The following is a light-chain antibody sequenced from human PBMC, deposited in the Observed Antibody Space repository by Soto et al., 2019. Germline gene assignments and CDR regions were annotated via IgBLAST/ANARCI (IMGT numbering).Light chain of an antibody. Sequence: AIQLTQSLSSLSASVGDRVTITCRASQDIRGALAWYQQKPGKAPKILIYDVSILESGVPSRFSGSSSGTDFTLTISSLQPGDFATYYCQQFNSYPITFGQGTRLEIK. V-gene: IGKV1-13*02. CDR1: QDIRGA. CDR3: QQFNSYPIT. CDR2: DVS. J-gene: IGKJ5*01.